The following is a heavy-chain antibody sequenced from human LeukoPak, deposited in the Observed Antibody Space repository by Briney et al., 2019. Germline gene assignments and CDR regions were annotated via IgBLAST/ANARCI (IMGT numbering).Heavy chain of an antibody. CDR1: GFTFSSYE. D-gene: IGHD1-1*01. Sequence: PGGSLRPSCAASGFTFSSYEMNWVRQAPGKGLEWVSYISVKGRFTISRDNAKNSLYLQMNSLRAEDTAVYYCARVNPGRWNDERVFDYWGQGTLVTVSS. V-gene: IGHV3-48*03. J-gene: IGHJ4*02. CDR3: ARVNPGRWNDERVFDY. CDR2: I.